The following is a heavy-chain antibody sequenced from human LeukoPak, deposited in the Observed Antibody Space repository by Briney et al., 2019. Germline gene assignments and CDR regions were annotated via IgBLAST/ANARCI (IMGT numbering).Heavy chain of an antibody. J-gene: IGHJ4*02. CDR1: GFTVSSNY. CDR3: ARDFPYYYDSSGYYSFDY. D-gene: IGHD3-22*01. Sequence: GGSLRLSCAASGFTVSSNYMSWVRQAPGKGLEWVSVIYSGGSTYYADSVKGRFTISRDNSKNTLYLQMNSLRAEDTAVYYCARDFPYYYDSSGYYSFDYWGQGTLVTVSS. CDR2: IYSGGST. V-gene: IGHV3-66*01.